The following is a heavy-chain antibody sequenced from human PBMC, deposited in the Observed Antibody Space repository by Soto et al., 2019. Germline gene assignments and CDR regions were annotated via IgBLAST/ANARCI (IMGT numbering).Heavy chain of an antibody. Sequence: GGSLRLSXAASGFSFSTFWMNWARQVPGKGLVWVSRISSDGSRTDYADSVKGRFTIFRDNAKNMLYLQMNSLKVEDTAMYYCAGQFDPWGQGTPVTVSS. V-gene: IGHV3-74*01. CDR1: GFSFSTFW. CDR3: AGQFDP. CDR2: ISSDGSRT. J-gene: IGHJ5*02.